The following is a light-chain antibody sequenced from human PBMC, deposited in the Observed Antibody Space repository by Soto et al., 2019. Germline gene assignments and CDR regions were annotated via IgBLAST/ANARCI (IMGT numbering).Light chain of an antibody. CDR3: SSYRSSNAPYV. CDR1: TRDIAGYNY. CDR2: QVT. Sequence: QSVLTQPASVSGSLGQSITISCTGTTRDIAGYNYISWYQQLPGKVPKLLIYQVTIRPSGISNRFSGSKSGNTASLTICGLQAEDEADYYCSSYRSSNAPYVFGSGTKVTVL. J-gene: IGLJ1*01. V-gene: IGLV2-14*01.